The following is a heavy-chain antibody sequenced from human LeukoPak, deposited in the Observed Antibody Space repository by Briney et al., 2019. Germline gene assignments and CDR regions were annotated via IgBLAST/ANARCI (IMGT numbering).Heavy chain of an antibody. CDR2: ICTYDGKT. CDR3: ARVRRITMMVVWYYNWFYP. V-gene: IGHV1-18*01. CDR1: GLTFTGYG. J-gene: IGHJ5*02. D-gene: IGHD3-22*01. Sequence: GGTVSLSCTASGLTFTGYGISWVRQAAGRGHEWIGWICTYDGKTNYAHKLKGRATITTDTPTRTAYMGLRSLRSDDTAVYYCARVRRITMMVVWYYNWFYPCGLGNLVTVSS.